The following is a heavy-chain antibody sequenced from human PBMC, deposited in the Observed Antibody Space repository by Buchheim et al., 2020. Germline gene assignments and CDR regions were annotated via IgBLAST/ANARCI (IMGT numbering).Heavy chain of an antibody. CDR2: IDPSGSYT. V-gene: IGHV5-10-1*01. CDR1: GYTFTNYX. D-gene: IGHD2-2*01. J-gene: IGHJ6*02. Sequence: EVQLVQSGAEVKEPGESLRISCKGSGYTFTNYXINWVRQMPGKGLEWMGRIDPSGSYTKYSPSFQGHVTISVDKTITTAYLQWSSLKASDTAMYYCARQLSSSTYQYYYGMDVWGQGTT. CDR3: ARQLSSSTYQYYYGMDV.